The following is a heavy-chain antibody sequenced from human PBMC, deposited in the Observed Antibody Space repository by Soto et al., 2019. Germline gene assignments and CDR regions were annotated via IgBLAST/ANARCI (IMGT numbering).Heavy chain of an antibody. D-gene: IGHD3-9*01. V-gene: IGHV3-23*01. Sequence: GGSLRLSCAASGFTFSSYAMSWVRQAPGKGLEWVSAISGSGGSTYYADSVKGRFTISRDNSKNTLYLQMNSLRAEDTAVYYCAKDILTGNTPLSEYYFDYWGQGTLVTVSS. CDR2: ISGSGGST. CDR1: GFTFSSYA. CDR3: AKDILTGNTPLSEYYFDY. J-gene: IGHJ4*02.